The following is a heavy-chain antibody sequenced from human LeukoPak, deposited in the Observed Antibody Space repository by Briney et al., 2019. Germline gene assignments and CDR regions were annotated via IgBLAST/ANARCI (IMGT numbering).Heavy chain of an antibody. J-gene: IGHJ4*02. Sequence: SETLSLTCTVSGGSISSSNYHWGWIRQPPGKGLEWIGSIYYSGSTYYNPSLKSRVTISVGTSKNQFSLKLSSVTAADTAVYYCARRTAADGAQDYWGQGTLVTVSS. D-gene: IGHD6-13*01. V-gene: IGHV4-39*01. CDR3: ARRTAADGAQDY. CDR1: GGSISSSNYH. CDR2: IYYSGST.